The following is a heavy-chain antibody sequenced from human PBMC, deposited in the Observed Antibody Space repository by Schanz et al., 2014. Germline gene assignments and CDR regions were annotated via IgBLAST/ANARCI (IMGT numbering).Heavy chain of an antibody. Sequence: VQLLESGGGLVQPGGSLRLSCSASGFTFSIYAMHWVRQAPGKGLEYVSAISHDGYSTYYADSVKGRFTISRDNSKNTLYLEMNSLRVEDTAFYYCARDASSSDYHLAHWGQGTLVTVSS. CDR3: ARDASSSDYHLAH. V-gene: IGHV3-64*04. CDR1: GFTFSIYA. J-gene: IGHJ4*02. D-gene: IGHD3-22*01. CDR2: ISHDGYST.